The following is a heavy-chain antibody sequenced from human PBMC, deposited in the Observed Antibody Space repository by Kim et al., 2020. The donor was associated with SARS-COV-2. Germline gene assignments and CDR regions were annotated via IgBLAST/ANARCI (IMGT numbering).Heavy chain of an antibody. CDR3: ARDFSQDGYNFDY. V-gene: IGHV3-74*01. Sequence: AYSVQGRFTISRDNAKNTLYLQMSSLRAEDTSVYYCARDFSQDGYNFDYWGQGTLVTVSS. D-gene: IGHD5-12*01. J-gene: IGHJ4*02.